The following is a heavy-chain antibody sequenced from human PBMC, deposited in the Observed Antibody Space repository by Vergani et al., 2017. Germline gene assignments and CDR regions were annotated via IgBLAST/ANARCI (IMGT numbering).Heavy chain of an antibody. D-gene: IGHD3-10*01. CDR1: GDSISSNNC. J-gene: IGHJ5*02. CDR2: IYHSGTT. CDR3: ARAPTDYYGSGSYYH. V-gene: IGHV4-4*03. Sequence: QVQLQESGPGLVKPPGTLSLTCAVSGDSISSNNCWTWVRQPPGKGLEWIGSIYHSGTTYDNPSLRSRLTISVDTSQNQFSLKLRSVTAADTAVYYCARAPTDYYGSGSYYHWGQGTLVTVSS.